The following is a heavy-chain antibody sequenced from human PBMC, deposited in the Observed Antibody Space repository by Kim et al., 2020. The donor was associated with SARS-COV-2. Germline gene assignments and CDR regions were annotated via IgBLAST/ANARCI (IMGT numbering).Heavy chain of an antibody. CDR2: INEDGSER. CDR1: GFTFSRSW. Sequence: GGSLRLSCAASGFTFSRSWLTWLRQAPGKGLEWVANINEDGSERYYVDSVKGRFTISRDNANTAFHLQMNSLRVDDTAVYYCVRGGNYYDWGHGTLVTVSS. J-gene: IGHJ4*01. D-gene: IGHD1-26*01. CDR3: VRGGNYYD. V-gene: IGHV3-7*01.